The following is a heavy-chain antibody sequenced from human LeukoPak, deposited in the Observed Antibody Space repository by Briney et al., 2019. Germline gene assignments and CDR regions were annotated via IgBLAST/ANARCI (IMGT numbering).Heavy chain of an antibody. D-gene: IGHD3-16*02. Sequence: PGGSLRLSCAASGFTFSTYAMHWVRQAPGKGLEWVAFIRYDGGDIFYADSVKGRFTISRDNSKNTLYLQMNSLRAEDTAVYYCAREFPGSYGFGLFDYWGQGTLVTVSS. CDR2: IRYDGGDI. CDR3: AREFPGSYGFGLFDY. V-gene: IGHV3-30*02. CDR1: GFTFSTYA. J-gene: IGHJ4*02.